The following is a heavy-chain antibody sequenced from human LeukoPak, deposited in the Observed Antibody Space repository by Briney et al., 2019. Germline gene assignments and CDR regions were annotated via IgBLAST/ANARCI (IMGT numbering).Heavy chain of an antibody. CDR2: INHSGST. D-gene: IGHD2-15*01. CDR3: ARLAFDIVVVVAATTDWYFDL. Sequence: SETLSLTCAVYGGSFSGYYWSWIRQPPGKGLEWIGEINHSGSTNYNPSLKCRVTISVDTSKNQFSLKLSSVTAADTAVYYCARLAFDIVVVVAATTDWYFDLWGRGTLVTVSS. V-gene: IGHV4-34*01. J-gene: IGHJ2*01. CDR1: GGSFSGYY.